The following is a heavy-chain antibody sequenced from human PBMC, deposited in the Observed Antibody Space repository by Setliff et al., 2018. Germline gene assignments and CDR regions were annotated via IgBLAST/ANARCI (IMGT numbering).Heavy chain of an antibody. V-gene: IGHV4-4*07. D-gene: IGHD3-3*01. Sequence: SETLSLTCTVSGGSISSYYWSWIRQPAGKGLEWIGRIYTSGSTNYNPSLKSRVTMSVDTSKNQFSLKLSSVTAADTAVYYCARVGMYYNFWSGYYTYYYYYYMDVWGKWTTVTVSS. CDR1: GGSISSYY. CDR2: IYTSGST. J-gene: IGHJ6*03. CDR3: ARVGMYYNFWSGYYTYYYYYYMDV.